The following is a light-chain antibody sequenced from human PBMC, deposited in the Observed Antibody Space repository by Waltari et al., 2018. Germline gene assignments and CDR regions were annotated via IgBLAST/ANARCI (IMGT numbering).Light chain of an antibody. CDR2: AAS. Sequence: DIQMTQSPSSLSASVGDTVTITCRASQGISNFLVWFQQHPGKPTKSLIYAASTLQDGVPSRFIGHRSGTDFTLTISSLQPEDFATYYCQHYDGFPYTFVQGTRVDI. J-gene: IGKJ2*01. CDR3: QHYDGFPYT. V-gene: IGKV1-16*01. CDR1: QGISNF.